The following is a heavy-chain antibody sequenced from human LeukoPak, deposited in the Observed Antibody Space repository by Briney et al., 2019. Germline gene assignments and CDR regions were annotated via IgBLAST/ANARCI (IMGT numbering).Heavy chain of an antibody. CDR1: GGSISSYY. Sequence: PSEALSLTCTVSGGSISSYYWSWIRQPPGKGLEWIGYIYYSGSTNYNPSLKSRVTISVDTSKNQFSLKLSSVTAADTAVYYCAKGHYVLLWFGETPYYVDYWGQGTLVTVSS. CDR2: IYYSGST. D-gene: IGHD3-10*01. V-gene: IGHV4-59*01. J-gene: IGHJ4*02. CDR3: AKGHYVLLWFGETPYYVDY.